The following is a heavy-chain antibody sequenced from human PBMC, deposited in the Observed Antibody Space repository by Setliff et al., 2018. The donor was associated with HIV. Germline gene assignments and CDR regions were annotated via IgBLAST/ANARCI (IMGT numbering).Heavy chain of an antibody. J-gene: IGHJ4*02. V-gene: IGHV3-21*01. CDR3: ARDRYYYDSSGYYYGSGPEPLYYFDY. Sequence: GGSLRLSCAASGFTFSSYSMNWVRQAPGKGLEWVSSISSSSSYIYYADSVKGRFTISRDNAKNSLYLQMNSLRAEDTAVYYCARDRYYYDSSGYYYGSGPEPLYYFDYWGQGTLVTVSS. CDR2: ISSSSSYI. CDR1: GFTFSSYS. D-gene: IGHD3-22*01.